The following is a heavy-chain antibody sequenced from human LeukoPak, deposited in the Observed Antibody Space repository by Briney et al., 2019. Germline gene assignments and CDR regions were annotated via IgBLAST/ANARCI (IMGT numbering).Heavy chain of an antibody. Sequence: GGSLRLSYAASGFTFSSYAMSWVRLAPGKGLEWVSGISGSGGTTYYADSVKGRFTISRDNAKNSLYLQMNSLRAEDTAVYYCARDRAILRRDGPTEDYWGQGTLVTVSS. CDR3: ARDRAILRRDGPTEDY. CDR1: GFTFSSYA. V-gene: IGHV3-23*01. CDR2: ISGSGGTT. D-gene: IGHD5-24*01. J-gene: IGHJ4*02.